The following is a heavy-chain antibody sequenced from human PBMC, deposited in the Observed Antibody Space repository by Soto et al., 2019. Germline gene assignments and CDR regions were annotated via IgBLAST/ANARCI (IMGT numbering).Heavy chain of an antibody. V-gene: IGHV4-38-2*01. Sequence: PSETLSLTCAVSGYPIRSGYFWGWIRQPPGKGLEWIGSMYHSGITYYNLPLKSRVTISVDTSKNQLSLKLSSATAADTAVYYCARSMYSTSAQLYYGMDVWGQGTTVTVSS. D-gene: IGHD6-6*01. J-gene: IGHJ6*02. CDR2: MYHSGIT. CDR3: ARSMYSTSAQLYYGMDV. CDR1: GYPIRSGYF.